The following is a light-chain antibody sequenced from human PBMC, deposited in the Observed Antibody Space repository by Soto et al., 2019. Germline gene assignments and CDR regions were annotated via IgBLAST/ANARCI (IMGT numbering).Light chain of an antibody. Sequence: EIVLTQSPATLSLSPGERATLSCGASQSVGSYLAWYQHKPGQAPRLLIYDASNRATGIPARFSGSGSGTDFTLTISSLEPEDFAVYYCQQRSIRPYTFGQGTKLEI. V-gene: IGKV3-11*01. CDR2: DAS. J-gene: IGKJ2*01. CDR3: QQRSIRPYT. CDR1: QSVGSY.